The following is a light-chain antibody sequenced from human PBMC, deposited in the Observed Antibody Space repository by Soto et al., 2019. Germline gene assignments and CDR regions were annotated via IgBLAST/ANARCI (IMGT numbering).Light chain of an antibody. CDR2: EGS. Sequence: QSVLTQPASVSGSPGQSISISCTGTNNDIGRFDFVSWYQQYPGKAPKLMIYEGSKRPSGVSNRFSGSKSGNTASLSISGLQAEDEADYYCSSYTSINTLVFGGGTKLTVL. CDR1: NNDIGRFDF. V-gene: IGLV2-14*01. J-gene: IGLJ2*01. CDR3: SSYTSINTLV.